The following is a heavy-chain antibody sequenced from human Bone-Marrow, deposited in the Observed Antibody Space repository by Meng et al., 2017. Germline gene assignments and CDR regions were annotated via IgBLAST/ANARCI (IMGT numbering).Heavy chain of an antibody. CDR1: GFTFGDYA. J-gene: IGHJ6*02. CDR2: IRSKAYGGTT. V-gene: IGHV3-49*03. CDR3: ARAHGYSSSWYRGPYYYYGMDV. D-gene: IGHD6-13*01. Sequence: GGSLRLSCTASGFTFGDYAMSWFRQAPGKGLEWVGFIRSKAYGGTTEYAASVKGRFTISRDDSKSIAYLQMNSLKTEDTAVYYCARAHGYSSSWYRGPYYYYGMDVWGQGTTVTVSS.